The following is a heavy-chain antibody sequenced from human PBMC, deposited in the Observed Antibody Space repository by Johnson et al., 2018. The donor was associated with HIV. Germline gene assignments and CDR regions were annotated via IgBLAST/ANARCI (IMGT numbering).Heavy chain of an antibody. CDR1: GFTFSSYA. J-gene: IGHJ3*02. CDR3: AKVLSSWPPDSRDAFDI. V-gene: IGHV3-30-3*01. Sequence: QVQLVESGGGVVQPGRSLRLSCAASGFTFSSYAMHWVRQAPGKGLEWVAVISYDGSNIYYADSVKGRFTISRDNPKNTLYLQMNSLRAEDTAVYCGAKVLSSWPPDSRDAFDIWGQGTMVTVS. CDR2: ISYDGSNI. D-gene: IGHD2/OR15-2a*01.